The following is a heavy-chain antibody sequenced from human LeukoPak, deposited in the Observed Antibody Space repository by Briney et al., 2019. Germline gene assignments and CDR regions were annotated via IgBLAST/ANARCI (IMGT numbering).Heavy chain of an antibody. J-gene: IGHJ4*02. CDR3: ARGPTYYDFWSGYLDN. Sequence: GGSLRLSCAASGFTFSSYGMHWVRQAPGKGLEWVAVIWYDGNNKYYADSVKGRFTISRDNSKNTLYLQMNSLRAEDTAVYYCARGPTYYDFWSGYLDNWGQGTLVTVSS. CDR2: IWYDGNNK. V-gene: IGHV3-33*01. CDR1: GFTFSSYG. D-gene: IGHD3-3*01.